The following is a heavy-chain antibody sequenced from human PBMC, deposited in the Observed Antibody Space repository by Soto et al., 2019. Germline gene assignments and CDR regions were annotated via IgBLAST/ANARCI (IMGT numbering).Heavy chain of an antibody. V-gene: IGHV3-30*18. D-gene: IGHD3-10*01. CDR1: GFSFKDHG. CDR2: VSVHGRWKK. CDR3: ADDFGSGSHPFSEYFPL. J-gene: IGHJ1*01. Sequence: QVQLVESGGGVVQSGRSLRLSCVASGFSFKDHGMHWVRQAPGKGLEWVAAVSVHGRWKKDYADSVKGRFAISRDDSQNTLYLEMNSLRPEDTAMYYCADDFGSGSHPFSEYFPLWGQGTLVTVSS.